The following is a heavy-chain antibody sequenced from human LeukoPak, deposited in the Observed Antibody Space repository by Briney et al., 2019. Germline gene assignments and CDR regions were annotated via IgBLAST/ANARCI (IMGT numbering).Heavy chain of an antibody. V-gene: IGHV3-7*01. J-gene: IGHJ4*02. D-gene: IGHD3-16*01. CDR3: ARELRTFDS. CDR1: GLPFSSYW. CDR2: IKHDGDEL. Sequence: GGSLRLLCAASGLPFSSYWMTWVRQAPGKGREWVANIKHDGDELNYVDSVEDRFTIFRDNAKNSLYLHMTSLRAEDTAVYCCARELRTFDSWGQGTLVTVSS.